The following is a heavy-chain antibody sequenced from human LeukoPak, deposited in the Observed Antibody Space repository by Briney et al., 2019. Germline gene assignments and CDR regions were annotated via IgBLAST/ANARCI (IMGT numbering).Heavy chain of an antibody. V-gene: IGHV4-30-4*01. CDR2: IYYSGST. CDR1: GGSIGSADYY. Sequence: SQTLSLTCTVSGGSIGSADYYWSWIRQPPGKGLEWIGYIYYSGSTFYNPSLKSRVTLSLDTSKNQFSLKLSSVTAADTAVYYCARDRDVDTAMVDFDCWGQGTLVTVSS. CDR3: ARDRDVDTAMVDFDC. D-gene: IGHD5-18*01. J-gene: IGHJ4*02.